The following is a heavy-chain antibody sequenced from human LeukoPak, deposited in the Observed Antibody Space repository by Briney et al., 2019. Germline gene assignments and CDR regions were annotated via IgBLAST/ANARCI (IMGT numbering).Heavy chain of an antibody. J-gene: IGHJ4*02. CDR2: MYYSGST. V-gene: IGHV4-39*01. Sequence: PSETLSLTCTVSGGSFSSSIHYWGWIRQPPGKGLEWIGSMYYSGSTYHNQSLKSRVTISVDTSKNQFSLKVTSVTAADTAVYYCARQYYDSSGYYPWYFDYWGQGTLVTVSS. CDR1: GGSFSSSIHY. D-gene: IGHD3-22*01. CDR3: ARQYYDSSGYYPWYFDY.